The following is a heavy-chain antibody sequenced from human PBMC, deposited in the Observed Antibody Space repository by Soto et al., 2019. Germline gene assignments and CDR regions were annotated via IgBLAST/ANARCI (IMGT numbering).Heavy chain of an antibody. Sequence: SETLSLTCSVSGGSLNRYYWSWIRQAPGKGLEWLGYIYYSGGTNYNSHPSLKSRVTILVDPSKNQFSLRLSSVTAADTAIYYCARRAYSPGPFWYFDIWGRGTLVTVSS. V-gene: IGHV4-59*12. CDR2: IYYSGGT. CDR3: ARRAYSPGPFWYFDI. CDR1: GGSLNRYY. D-gene: IGHD5-18*01. J-gene: IGHJ2*01.